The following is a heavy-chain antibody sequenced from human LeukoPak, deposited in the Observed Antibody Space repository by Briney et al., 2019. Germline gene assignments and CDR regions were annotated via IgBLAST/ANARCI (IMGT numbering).Heavy chain of an antibody. CDR3: ARGHAGGNYRYYYMDV. Sequence: GASVKVSCKASGYIFTDYYMHWVRQAPGQGLEWMGWINPNTGGTNYAQKFQGRDTMTRDTSISTAYMELSRLTSDDTAVYYCARGHAGGNYRYYYMDVWGKGTTVTVSS. CDR1: GYIFTDYY. D-gene: IGHD2-8*02. CDR2: INPNTGGT. J-gene: IGHJ6*03. V-gene: IGHV1-2*02.